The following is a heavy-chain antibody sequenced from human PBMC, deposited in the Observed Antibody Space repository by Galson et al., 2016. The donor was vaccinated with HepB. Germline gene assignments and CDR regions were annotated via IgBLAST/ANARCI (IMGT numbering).Heavy chain of an antibody. CDR1: GSTFSRYS. Sequence: SLRLSCAASGSTFSRYSMNWVRQAPGKGLEWVSYIRGSSSTIHYADSVKGRFTIPRDNAKNSLYLQMNSLRDDDTAVYYCARSSVAGTWWFDSWGQGTLVTVSS. D-gene: IGHD6-19*01. J-gene: IGHJ5*01. CDR3: ARSSVAGTWWFDS. V-gene: IGHV3-48*02. CDR2: IRGSSSTI.